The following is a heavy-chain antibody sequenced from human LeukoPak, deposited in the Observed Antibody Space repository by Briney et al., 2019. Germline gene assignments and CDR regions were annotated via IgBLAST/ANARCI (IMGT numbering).Heavy chain of an antibody. CDR1: VFTLSDAW. V-gene: IGHV3-15*01. D-gene: IGHD4-23*01. CDR3: TAVDFDY. J-gene: IGHJ4*02. Sequence: GGSLRLSCAASVFTLSDAWVTWVRQVPGKGLEWVGRIKSKTDGGTTDYAAPVKGGFTISRDNSENTLYLQMNSLKTEDTAVYYCTAVDFDYWGQGTLVTVSS. CDR2: IKSKTDGGTT.